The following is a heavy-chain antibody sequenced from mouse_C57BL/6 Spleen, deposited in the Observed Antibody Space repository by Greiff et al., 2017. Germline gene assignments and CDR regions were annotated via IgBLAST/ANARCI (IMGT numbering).Heavy chain of an antibody. CDR2: IHPNSGST. CDR3: ARAVYGSSFYFDY. Sequence: VKLQESGAELVKPGASVKLSCKASGYTFTSYWMHWVKQRPGQGLEWIGMIHPNSGSTNYNEKFKSKATLTVDKSSSTAYMQLSSLTSEDSAVYYCARAVYGSSFYFDYWGQGTTLTVSS. CDR1: GYTFTSYW. V-gene: IGHV1-64*01. J-gene: IGHJ2*01. D-gene: IGHD1-1*01.